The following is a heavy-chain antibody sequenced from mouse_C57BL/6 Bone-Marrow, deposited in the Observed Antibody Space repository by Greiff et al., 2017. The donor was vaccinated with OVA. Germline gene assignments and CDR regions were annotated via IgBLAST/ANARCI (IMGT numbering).Heavy chain of an antibody. Sequence: QVQLQQSGPELVKPGASVKISCKASGYAFSSSWMNWVKQRPGKGLEWIGRIYPGDGDTNYNGKFKGKATLTADKSSSTAYMQLSSLTSEDSAVYFCASQGKGYWGQGTTLTVSS. V-gene: IGHV1-82*01. CDR3: ASQGKGY. J-gene: IGHJ2*01. CDR1: GYAFSSSW. CDR2: IYPGDGDT.